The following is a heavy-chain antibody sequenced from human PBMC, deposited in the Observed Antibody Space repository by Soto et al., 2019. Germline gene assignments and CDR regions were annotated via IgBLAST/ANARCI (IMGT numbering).Heavy chain of an antibody. D-gene: IGHD5-12*01. CDR2: TRNKANSYTT. J-gene: IGHJ3*02. Sequence: GGSLRLSCAASGFTFSDHYMDWVRQAPGKGLEWVGRTRNKANSYTTEYAASVKGRFTISRDDSKNSLYLQMNSLKTEDTAVYYCARGRDGYKKNAFDIWGQGTMVTVSS. CDR3: ARGRDGYKKNAFDI. V-gene: IGHV3-72*01. CDR1: GFTFSDHY.